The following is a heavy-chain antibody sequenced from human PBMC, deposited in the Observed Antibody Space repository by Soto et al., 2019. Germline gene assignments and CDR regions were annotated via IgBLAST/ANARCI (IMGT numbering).Heavy chain of an antibody. CDR3: ARGVGLYSNYDY. CDR2: INAGNGNT. V-gene: IGHV1-3*01. Sequence: QVQLVQSGAEVKKPGASVKVSCKASGYTFTSYAMHWVRQAPGQRLEWMGWINAGNGNTKYSQKFQGRVTITSDTPASTVDMELSSLRSEDTAVYYCARGVGLYSNYDYWGQGTLVTVSS. CDR1: GYTFTSYA. J-gene: IGHJ4*02. D-gene: IGHD2-2*02.